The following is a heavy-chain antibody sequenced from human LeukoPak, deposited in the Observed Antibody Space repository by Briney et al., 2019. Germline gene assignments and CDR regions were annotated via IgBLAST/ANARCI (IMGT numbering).Heavy chain of an antibody. J-gene: IGHJ4*02. CDR2: ISAYNGNT. CDR3: ARRMAVAGFSYFDY. D-gene: IGHD6-19*01. CDR1: GYTFTSYG. Sequence: ASVKVSCKASGYTFTSYGISWVRQAPGQGLEWMGRISAYNGNTNYAQKLQGRVTMTTDTSTSTAYMELRSLRSDDTAVYYCARRMAVAGFSYFDYWGQGTLVTVSS. V-gene: IGHV1-18*01.